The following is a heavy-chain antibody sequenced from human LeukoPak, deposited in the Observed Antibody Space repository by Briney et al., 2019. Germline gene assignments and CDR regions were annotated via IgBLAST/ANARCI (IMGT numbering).Heavy chain of an antibody. D-gene: IGHD3-22*01. CDR1: GGSFSGYY. Sequence: SETLSLTCAVYGGSFSGYYWSWIRQPPGKGLEWIGEINHSGSTNYNPSLKSRVTISVDTSKNQFSLKLSSVTAADTAVYYCARAAKDSSRYHDAFDIWGQGTMVTVSS. CDR3: ARAAKDSSRYHDAFDI. CDR2: INHSGST. J-gene: IGHJ3*02. V-gene: IGHV4-34*01.